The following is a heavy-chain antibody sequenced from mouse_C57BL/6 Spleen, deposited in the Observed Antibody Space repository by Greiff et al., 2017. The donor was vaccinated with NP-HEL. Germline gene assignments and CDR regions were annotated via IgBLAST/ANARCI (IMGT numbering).Heavy chain of an antibody. V-gene: IGHV5-6*02. D-gene: IGHD2-3*01. Sequence: DVMLVESGGDLVKPGGSLKLSCAASGFTFSSYGMSWVRQTPDKRLEWVATISSGGSYTYYPDSVKGRFTISRDNAKNTLYLQMSSLKSEDTAMYYCARQGDGYLFYWGQGTTLTVSS. CDR3: ARQGDGYLFY. J-gene: IGHJ2*01. CDR2: ISSGGSYT. CDR1: GFTFSSYG.